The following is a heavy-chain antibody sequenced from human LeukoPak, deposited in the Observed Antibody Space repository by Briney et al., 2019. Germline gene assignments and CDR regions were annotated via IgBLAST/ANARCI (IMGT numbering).Heavy chain of an antibody. Sequence: PGGSLRLSCAASGFTVSSNYMSWVRQAPGKGLEWVSVIYSGGSTYYADSVKGRFTISRDNSKNTLYLQMNSLRAEDTAVYYCARAKTSYYYYYGMDVWAKGPRSPSP. CDR2: IYSGGST. V-gene: IGHV3-53*01. CDR1: GFTVSSNY. CDR3: ARAKTSYYYYYGMDV. J-gene: IGHJ6*02.